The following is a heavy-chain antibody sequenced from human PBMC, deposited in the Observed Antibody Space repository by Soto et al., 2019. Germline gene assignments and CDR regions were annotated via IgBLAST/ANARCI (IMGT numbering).Heavy chain of an antibody. CDR3: AKSVEAAPGTGTFDY. CDR2: IYPADSDT. J-gene: IGHJ4*02. Sequence: GESLKISCKGSGYSFTSYWIGWVRQMPGKGLEWMGIIYPADSDTRYSPSFQGQVTISVDKSISTAYLQWSSLKASDTAMYYCAKSVEAAPGTGTFDYWGQGNLVTVS. V-gene: IGHV5-51*01. D-gene: IGHD6-13*01. CDR1: GYSFTSYW.